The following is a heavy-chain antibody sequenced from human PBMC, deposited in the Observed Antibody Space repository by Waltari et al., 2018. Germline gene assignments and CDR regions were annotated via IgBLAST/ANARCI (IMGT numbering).Heavy chain of an antibody. D-gene: IGHD3-10*01. CDR1: GFSFSDYN. J-gene: IGHJ5*02. V-gene: IGHV3-21*01. Sequence: QLVESGGGLVKPGSSLRLSCAASGFSFSDYNMDWLRRAPGKGLEWVSSISSKSTYIYYADSVRGRFSISRDNAENSLFLQMNNLRGEDTAVYYCARDTIFYGSGSYDPWGQGTRVTVSS. CDR3: ARDTIFYGSGSYDP. CDR2: ISSKSTYI.